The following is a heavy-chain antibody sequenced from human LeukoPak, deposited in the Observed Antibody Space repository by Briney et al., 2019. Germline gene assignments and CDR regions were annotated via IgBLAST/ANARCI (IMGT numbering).Heavy chain of an antibody. CDR2: ISSSGSTI. D-gene: IGHD3-22*01. V-gene: IGHV3-11*01. CDR3: ARSRPYYYDSSGYSFDY. Sequence: GGSLRLSCAASGFTFSDYYMSWIRQAPGEGLEWVSYISSSGSTIYYADSVKGRFTISRDNAKNSLHLQMNSLRAEDTAVYYCARSRPYYYDSSGYSFDYWGQGTLVTVSS. CDR1: GFTFSDYY. J-gene: IGHJ4*02.